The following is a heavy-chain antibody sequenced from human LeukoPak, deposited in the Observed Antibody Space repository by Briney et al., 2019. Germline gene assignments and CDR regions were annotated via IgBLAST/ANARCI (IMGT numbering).Heavy chain of an antibody. Sequence: SETLSLTCAVYGGSFSGYYWSWIRQPPGKGLEWIGEINHSGSTNYNPSLKSRVTISVDTSKNQFSLKLSSVTAADTAVYYCARPDPQLVLHYWGQGTLVTVSS. CDR1: GGSFSGYY. CDR3: ARPDPQLVLHY. CDR2: INHSGST. J-gene: IGHJ4*02. D-gene: IGHD6-13*01. V-gene: IGHV4-34*01.